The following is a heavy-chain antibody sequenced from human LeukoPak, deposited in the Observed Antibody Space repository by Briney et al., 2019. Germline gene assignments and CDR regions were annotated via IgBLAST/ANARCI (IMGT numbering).Heavy chain of an antibody. CDR2: IIPIFGTA. J-gene: IGHJ3*02. CDR3: ASWGGVSTFDAFDI. V-gene: IGHV1-69*06. CDR1: GGTFSSCA. D-gene: IGHD3-16*01. Sequence: GASVTVSCKASGGTFSSCAISLVRQAPGQGLEWMGGIIPIFGTANYAQKFQGRVTITADKYTSTAYVELSSLRSEDTAVYYCASWGGVSTFDAFDIWGQGTMVTVSS.